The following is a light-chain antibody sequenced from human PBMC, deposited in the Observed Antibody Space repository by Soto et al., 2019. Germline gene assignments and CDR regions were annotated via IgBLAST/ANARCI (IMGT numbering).Light chain of an antibody. CDR1: QSISSY. CDR2: AAS. J-gene: IGKJ3*01. CDR3: QQSFSTPFT. Sequence: DIQMTQSPSSLSASVGDRVTITCRASQSISSYLNWYQQKPGKAPKLLIYAASSVHSGVPSRFSGSGSGTEFTLTIVNLQPEDFATYFCQQSFSTPFTFGPGTKVDI. V-gene: IGKV1-39*01.